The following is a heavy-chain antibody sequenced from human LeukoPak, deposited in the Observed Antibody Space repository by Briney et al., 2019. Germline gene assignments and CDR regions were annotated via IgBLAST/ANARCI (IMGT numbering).Heavy chain of an antibody. V-gene: IGHV3-9*01. CDR2: ISWNSGSI. CDR1: GFTFDDYA. J-gene: IGHJ4*02. CDR3: AKGPLYSSGRVGFDY. D-gene: IGHD6-19*01. Sequence: GGSLRLSCAASGFTFDDYAMHWVRQAPGKGLEWVSGISWNSGSIGYADSVKGRFTISRDNAKNSLYLQMNSLRAEDTALYYCAKGPLYSSGRVGFDYWGQGTLVTVSS.